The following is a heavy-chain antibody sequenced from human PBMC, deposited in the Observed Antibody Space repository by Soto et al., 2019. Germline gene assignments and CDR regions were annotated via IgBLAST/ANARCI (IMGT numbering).Heavy chain of an antibody. D-gene: IGHD2-8*01. J-gene: IGHJ6*02. CDR3: ARDLVPGYYYGMDV. Sequence: GASVKVSCKASGYTFTSYGISWVRQAPGQGLEWMGIINPSGGSTSYAQKFQGRVTMTRDTSTSTVYMELSSLRSEDTAVYYCARDLVPGYYYGMDVWGQGTTVTVSS. V-gene: IGHV1-46*01. CDR1: GYTFTSYG. CDR2: INPSGGST.